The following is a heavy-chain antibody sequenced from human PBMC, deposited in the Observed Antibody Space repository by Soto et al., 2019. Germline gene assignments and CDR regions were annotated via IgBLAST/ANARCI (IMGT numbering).Heavy chain of an antibody. V-gene: IGHV1-69*06. J-gene: IGHJ6*02. Sequence: QVQLVQSGAEVKKPGSSVKVSCKASGGTFSSYAISWVRQAPGQGLEWMGGIIPIFGTANYAQKFQGRVTITADKSTSTAYMELSSLRSEDTAMYYCARGPVEGSSSYYYYYGMDVWGQGTTVTVSS. CDR3: ARGPVEGSSSYYYYYGMDV. CDR1: GGTFSSYA. CDR2: IIPIFGTA. D-gene: IGHD6-6*01.